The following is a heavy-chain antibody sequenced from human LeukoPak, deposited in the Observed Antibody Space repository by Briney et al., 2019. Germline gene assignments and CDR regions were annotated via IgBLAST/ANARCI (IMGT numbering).Heavy chain of an antibody. CDR3: ARSHNIVATIFDY. CDR1: GGSISNYY. Sequence: SETLSLTCTVSGGSISNYYWSWIRQPPGKGLEWIGYIYYSGSTNYNPSLKSRVTISVDTSKNQFSLKLSSVTAADTAVFYCARSHNIVATIFDYWGQGTLVTVSS. CDR2: IYYSGST. V-gene: IGHV4-59*08. D-gene: IGHD5-12*01. J-gene: IGHJ4*02.